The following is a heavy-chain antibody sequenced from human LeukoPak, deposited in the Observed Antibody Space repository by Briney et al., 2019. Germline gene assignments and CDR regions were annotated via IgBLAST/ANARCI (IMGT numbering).Heavy chain of an antibody. D-gene: IGHD5-18*01. CDR2: IYPGDSDT. CDR1: GYSFTSYW. CDR3: ASRDPQYSYGYKGHAFDI. Sequence: GESLKISCKGSGYSFTSYWIGWVRQMPGKGLEWMGIIYPGDSDTRYSPSFQGQVTISADKSISTAYLQWSSLKASDTAMYYCASRDPQYSYGYKGHAFDIWGQGTMVTVSS. J-gene: IGHJ3*02. V-gene: IGHV5-51*01.